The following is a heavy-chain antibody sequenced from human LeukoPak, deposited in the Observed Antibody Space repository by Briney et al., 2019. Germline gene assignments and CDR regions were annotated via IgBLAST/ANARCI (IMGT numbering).Heavy chain of an antibody. CDR1: GGSISSGGYY. D-gene: IGHD3-10*01. V-gene: IGHV4-31*03. CDR2: IYYSGST. Sequence: SETLSLTCTVSGGSISSGGYYWSWIRQHPGKGLEWIGYIYYSGSTYYNPSLKSRVTISVDTSKNQFSLKLSSVTAADTAVYYCAISQDYYGSGSYYPPFDYWGQGTLVTVSS. CDR3: AISQDYYGSGSYYPPFDY. J-gene: IGHJ4*02.